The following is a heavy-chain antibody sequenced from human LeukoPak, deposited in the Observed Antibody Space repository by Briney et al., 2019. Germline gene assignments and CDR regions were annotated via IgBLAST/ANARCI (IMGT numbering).Heavy chain of an antibody. CDR3: ARAGGYCSSTSCYTFSYYYYYYMDV. J-gene: IGHJ6*03. V-gene: IGHV3-21*01. CDR1: GFTFSSYS. CDR2: ISSSSSYI. Sequence: GGSLRLSCAASGFTFSSYSMNWVRQAPGKGLEWVSSISSSSSYIYYADSVKGRFTISRDNAKNSMYLQMNSLRAEDTAVYYCARAGGYCSSTSCYTFSYYYYYYMDVWGKGTTVTVSS. D-gene: IGHD2-2*02.